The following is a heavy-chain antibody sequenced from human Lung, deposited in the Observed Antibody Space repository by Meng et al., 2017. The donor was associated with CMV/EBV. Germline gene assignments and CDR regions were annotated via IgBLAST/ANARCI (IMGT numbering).Heavy chain of an antibody. V-gene: IGHV3-48*03. J-gene: IGHJ4*02. D-gene: IGHD1-1*01. CDR3: ARSAMDYNPYFDY. Sequence: GGSLRLXXAASGFTFSSYEMNWVRQAPGKGLEWVSYISNSGITTYYADSVKGRFTISRDNAKNSLFLQINSLRAEDTAVYYCARSAMDYNPYFDYWGQGALVTVS. CDR1: GFTFSSYE. CDR2: ISNSGITT.